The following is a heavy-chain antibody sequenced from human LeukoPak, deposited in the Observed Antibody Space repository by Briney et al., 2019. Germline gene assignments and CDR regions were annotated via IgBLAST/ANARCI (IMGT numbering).Heavy chain of an antibody. Sequence: ASVKVSCKASGGTFSSYAISCVRQAPGQGLEWMGGIIPIFGTANYAQKFQGRGTITTDESTSTAYMELSSLSSEDTAVYYCARGGWELLTHYYYYMDVWGKGTTVTVSS. D-gene: IGHD1-26*01. V-gene: IGHV1-69*05. CDR2: IIPIFGTA. CDR1: GGTFSSYA. CDR3: ARGGWELLTHYYYYMDV. J-gene: IGHJ6*03.